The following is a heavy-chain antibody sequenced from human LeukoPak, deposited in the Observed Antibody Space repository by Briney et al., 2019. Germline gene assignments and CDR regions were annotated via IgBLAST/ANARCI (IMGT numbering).Heavy chain of an antibody. CDR3: ARAVAANWFDP. Sequence: GGSLRLSCAASGFTLTSYWMSWVRQAPGKGLEWVATIKQDGSEKYYVDSVKGRVTISRDNADNSLYLQMNSLRAEDTAVYYCARAVAANWFDPWGQGTLVTVSS. J-gene: IGHJ5*02. D-gene: IGHD4-23*01. V-gene: IGHV3-7*01. CDR1: GFTLTSYW. CDR2: IKQDGSEK.